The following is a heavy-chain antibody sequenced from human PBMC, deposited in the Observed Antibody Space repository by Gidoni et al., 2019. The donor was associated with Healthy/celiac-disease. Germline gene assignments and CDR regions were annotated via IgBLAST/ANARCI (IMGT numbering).Heavy chain of an antibody. V-gene: IGHV4-39*01. Sequence: GLEWIGSIYYSGSTYYNPSLKSRVTISVDTSKNQFSLKLSSVTAADTAVYYCASLQHYYDSSALFDYWGQGTLVTVSS. D-gene: IGHD3-22*01. J-gene: IGHJ4*02. CDR3: ASLQHYYDSSALFDY. CDR2: IYYSGST.